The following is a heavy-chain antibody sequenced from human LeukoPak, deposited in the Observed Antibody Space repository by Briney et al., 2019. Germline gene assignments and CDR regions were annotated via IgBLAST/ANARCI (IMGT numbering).Heavy chain of an antibody. D-gene: IGHD1-1*01. CDR1: GGTFSSYA. V-gene: IGHV1-69*06. CDR2: IIPIFGTA. J-gene: IGHJ6*02. Sequence: ASVKVSCKASGGTFSSYAISWVRQAPGQGLEWMGGIIPIFGTANYAQKFQGRVTITADTSTDTAYMELSSLRSEDTAVYYCAILSAVPGYYYYYGMDVWGQGTTVTVSS. CDR3: AILSAVPGYYYYYGMDV.